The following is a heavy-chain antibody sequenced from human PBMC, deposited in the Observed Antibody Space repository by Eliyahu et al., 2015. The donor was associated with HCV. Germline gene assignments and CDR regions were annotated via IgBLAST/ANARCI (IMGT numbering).Heavy chain of an antibody. CDR1: GGSITTYS. D-gene: IGHD6-19*01. Sequence: QVQLQESGPGLVKPSETLSLTCIVSGGSITTYSWSWIRQPPGKGLGWIGYIHXSGSTNYNPSLKSRVTISLDTSKNQFSLNLTSVTAADTAVYYCASGGGGIAVAGTGGWFDPWGQGTLVTVSS. V-gene: IGHV4-59*01. CDR2: IHXSGST. J-gene: IGHJ5*02. CDR3: ASGGGGIAVAGTGGWFDP.